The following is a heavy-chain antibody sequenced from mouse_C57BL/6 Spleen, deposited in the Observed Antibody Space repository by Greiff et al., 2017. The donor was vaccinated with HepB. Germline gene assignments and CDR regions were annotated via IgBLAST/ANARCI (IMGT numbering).Heavy chain of an antibody. Sequence: QVQLQQPGAELVKPGASVKLSCKASGYTFTSYWMHWVKQRPGQGLEWIGMIHPNSGSTNYNEKFKSKATLTVDKSSSTAYMQLSSLTSEDSAVYYCAPWVRYYYAMDYWGQGTSVTVSS. CDR2: IHPNSGST. J-gene: IGHJ4*01. CDR3: APWVRYYYAMDY. CDR1: GYTFTSYW. D-gene: IGHD2-14*01. V-gene: IGHV1-64*01.